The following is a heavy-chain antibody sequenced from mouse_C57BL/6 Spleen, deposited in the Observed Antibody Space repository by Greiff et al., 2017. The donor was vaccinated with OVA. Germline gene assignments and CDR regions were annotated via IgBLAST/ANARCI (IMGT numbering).Heavy chain of an antibody. Sequence: QVQLKESGPGLVQPSQSLSITCTVSGFSLTSYGVHWVRQPPGKGLEWLGVIWSGGSTDYNAAFISRLSISKDNSKSQVFFKMNSLQADDTAIYYCAKKRGELGYAMDYWGQGTSVTVSS. CDR1: GFSLTSYG. D-gene: IGHD4-1*01. J-gene: IGHJ4*01. CDR3: AKKRGELGYAMDY. V-gene: IGHV2-4*01. CDR2: IWSGGST.